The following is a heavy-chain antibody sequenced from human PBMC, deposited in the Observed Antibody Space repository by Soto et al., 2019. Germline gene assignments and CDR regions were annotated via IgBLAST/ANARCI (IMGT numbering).Heavy chain of an antibody. D-gene: IGHD3-10*01. CDR3: ASSLRITMVRGVIIAPENWFDP. V-gene: IGHV6-1*01. Sequence: PSQTLSLTCAISGDSASSTSAAWNWFRQSPPRGLEWLGRTYYRSKWYNDYAVSVKSRITINPDTSKNQFSLQLNSVTPEDTAVYYCASSLRITMVRGVIIAPENWFDPWGQGTLVTVSS. CDR1: GDSASSTSAA. CDR2: TYYRSKWYN. J-gene: IGHJ5*02.